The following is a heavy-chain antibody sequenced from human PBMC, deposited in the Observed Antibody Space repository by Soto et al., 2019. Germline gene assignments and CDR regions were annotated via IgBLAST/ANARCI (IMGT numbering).Heavy chain of an antibody. Sequence: SETLSLTCTVSGASISAYAWSWIRQPAGKGLEWIGRLYSSGNTNYNPSFKSRLTMSADTSKNQFSLKLSSVTAADTAVYYCARGPYSSGWYVVDYWGQGTLVTVSS. J-gene: IGHJ4*02. CDR2: LYSSGNT. D-gene: IGHD6-19*01. V-gene: IGHV4-4*07. CDR1: GASISAYA. CDR3: ARGPYSSGWYVVDY.